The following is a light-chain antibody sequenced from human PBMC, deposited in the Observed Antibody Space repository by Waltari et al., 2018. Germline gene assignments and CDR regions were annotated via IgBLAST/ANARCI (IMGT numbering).Light chain of an antibody. CDR3: CSYAANYTPNWV. J-gene: IGLJ3*02. Sequence: QSALTQPRSVSGSPGQSVTISCTGSRSDIGAYKYVSWYQQHPGKAPRLIIYHVNKRPSGAPDRCVCSKSGNEASLTISGLQADDEADYSCCSYAANYTPNWVFGGGTKLTVL. CDR2: HVN. V-gene: IGLV2-11*01. CDR1: RSDIGAYKY.